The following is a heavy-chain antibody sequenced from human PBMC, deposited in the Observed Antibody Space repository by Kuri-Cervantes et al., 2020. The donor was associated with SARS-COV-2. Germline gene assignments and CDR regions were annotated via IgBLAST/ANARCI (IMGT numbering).Heavy chain of an antibody. CDR3: ASLPAASAYYYGMDV. D-gene: IGHD2-2*01. V-gene: IGHV1-69*10. J-gene: IGHJ6*02. CDR2: IIPILGIA. CDR1: GYTFTSYY. Sequence: SVKVSCKASGYTFTSYYMHWVRQAPGQGLEWMGGIIPILGIANYAQKFQGRVTITADKSTSTAYMELSSLRSEDTAVYYCASLPAASAYYYGMDVWGQGTTVTVSS.